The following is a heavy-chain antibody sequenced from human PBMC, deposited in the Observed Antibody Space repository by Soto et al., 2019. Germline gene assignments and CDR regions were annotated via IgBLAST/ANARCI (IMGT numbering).Heavy chain of an antibody. CDR2: INHSGST. CDR1: GGSFSGYY. V-gene: IGHV4-34*01. Sequence: QVQLQQWGAGLLKPSETLSLTCAVYGGSFSGYYWSWIRQPPGKGLEWIGEINHSGSTNYDPSLKSRVTISVDTSKNQFSLKVSSVTAADTAVYYCARGGGDYSYMDVWDKGTTVTVSS. CDR3: ARGGGDYSYMDV. J-gene: IGHJ6*03.